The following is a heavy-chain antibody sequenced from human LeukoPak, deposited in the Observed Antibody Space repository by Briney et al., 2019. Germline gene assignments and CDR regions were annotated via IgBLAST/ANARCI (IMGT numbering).Heavy chain of an antibody. CDR3: ARQISDYYYYYMDV. V-gene: IGHV4-39*01. CDR1: GGSISSSNYY. D-gene: IGHD3-10*01. Sequence: PSETLSLTCTVSGGSISSSNYYWGWIRQPPGKGLKWIGTIYYSGTTYYNPSLESRVTISEDTSKNQFSLTLRSVTAADTAVYYCARQISDYYYYYMDVWGKGTTVTVSS. J-gene: IGHJ6*03. CDR2: IYYSGTT.